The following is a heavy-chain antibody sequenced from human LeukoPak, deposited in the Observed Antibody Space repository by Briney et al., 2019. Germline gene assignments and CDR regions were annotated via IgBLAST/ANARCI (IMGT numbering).Heavy chain of an antibody. Sequence: GESLKISCKGSGYSFTSYWIGWVRQMPGKGLEWMGIIYPGDSDTRYSPSFQGQVTISADKSISTAYLQWSSLKASDTAMYYCARQDCSSTSCYQAEGLFDYWGQGTLVTVSS. CDR3: ARQDCSSTSCYQAEGLFDY. D-gene: IGHD2-2*01. CDR2: IYPGDSDT. J-gene: IGHJ4*02. V-gene: IGHV5-51*01. CDR1: GYSFTSYW.